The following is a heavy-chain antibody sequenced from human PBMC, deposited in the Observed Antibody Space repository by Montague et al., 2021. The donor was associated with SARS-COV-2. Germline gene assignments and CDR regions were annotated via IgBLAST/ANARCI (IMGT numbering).Heavy chain of an antibody. CDR1: GASSSNYY. CDR2: INHSGYT. D-gene: IGHD5-12*01. V-gene: IGHV4-34*01. Sequence: SETLSLTCAVYGASSSNYYWSWIRQSPGKGLEWVGEINHSGYTDYNPSLESRLTISLDPSKKQFSLKMTSVTAAGTAIYYCASAPRYSFGFWAYWGQGTLVSVSS. CDR3: ASAPRYSFGFWAY. J-gene: IGHJ4*02.